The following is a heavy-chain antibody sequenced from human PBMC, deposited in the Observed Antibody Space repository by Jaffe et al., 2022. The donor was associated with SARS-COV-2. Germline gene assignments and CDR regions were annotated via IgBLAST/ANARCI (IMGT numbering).Heavy chain of an antibody. CDR2: IFPAGSDA. Sequence: EVQLVQSGAEVREPGESLKISCKVSGYHFDGYWIGWARQVPGRGLEWMGIIFPAGSDARYSPSFQGQVTISADISITTAYLQWSSLKASDTAMYYCARFSSATFAAPQFDPWGQGTLVTVSS. J-gene: IGHJ5*02. CDR1: GYHFDGYW. V-gene: IGHV5-51*01. CDR3: ARFSSATFAAPQFDP.